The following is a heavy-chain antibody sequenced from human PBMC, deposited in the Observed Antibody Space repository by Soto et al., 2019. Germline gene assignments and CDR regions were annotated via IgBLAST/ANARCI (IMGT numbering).Heavy chain of an antibody. CDR1: GYTFFTYD. J-gene: IGHJ5*02. CDR2: ISTYSGDT. CDR3: ARHHGPTTSENWFDT. Sequence: QVHLVQSGVEVKTPGASVKVSCQASGYTFFTYDISWVRQAPGQGLEWMGWISTYSGDTKYAQKFQGRVTMTTDTSTTTAYLELRSLSSEDTAVYYCARHHGPTTSENWFDTWGQGTLVTVSA. V-gene: IGHV1-18*01. D-gene: IGHD5-12*01.